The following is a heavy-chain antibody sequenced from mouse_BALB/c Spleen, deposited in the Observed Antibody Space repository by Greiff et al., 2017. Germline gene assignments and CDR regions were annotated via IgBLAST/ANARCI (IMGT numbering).Heavy chain of an antibody. J-gene: IGHJ4*01. V-gene: IGHV5-6-2*01. CDR1: GFTFSSYY. CDR3: ARFYYDYDVYYYAMDY. CDR2: INSNGGST. D-gene: IGHD2-4*01. Sequence: EVKLMESGGGLVKLGGSLKLSCAASGFTFSSYYMSWVRQTPEKRLELVAAINSNGGSTYYPDTVKGRFTISRDNAKNTLYLQMSSLKSEDTALYYCARFYYDYDVYYYAMDYWGQGTSVTVSS.